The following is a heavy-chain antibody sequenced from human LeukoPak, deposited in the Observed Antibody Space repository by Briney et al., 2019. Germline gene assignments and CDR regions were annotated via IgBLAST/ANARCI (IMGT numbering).Heavy chain of an antibody. J-gene: IGHJ5*02. CDR1: GFTFSSYA. V-gene: IGHV3-23*01. Sequence: GGSLRLSCAASGFTFSSYAMSWVRQAPGKGLEWVSAISGSGGSTYYADSVKGRFTISRDNSKNTLYLQMNSLRAEDTAVYYCAKDRDSPSPMAARPGGGFDPWGQGTLVTVSS. D-gene: IGHD6-6*01. CDR2: ISGSGGST. CDR3: AKDRDSPSPMAARPGGGFDP.